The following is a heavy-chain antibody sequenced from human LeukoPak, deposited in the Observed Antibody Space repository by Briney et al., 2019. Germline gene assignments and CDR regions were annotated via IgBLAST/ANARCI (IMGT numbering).Heavy chain of an antibody. CDR2: ISSSGSTV. Sequence: GGSLRLSCAASGFTFSSYEMNWVRQAPGKGLEWVSYISSSGSTVYYADSVKGRFTISRDSAKNSLYLQMNRLRAEDTAVYYCAKGGPWFDPWGQGTLVTVSS. CDR1: GFTFSSYE. V-gene: IGHV3-48*03. D-gene: IGHD3-10*01. CDR3: AKGGPWFDP. J-gene: IGHJ5*02.